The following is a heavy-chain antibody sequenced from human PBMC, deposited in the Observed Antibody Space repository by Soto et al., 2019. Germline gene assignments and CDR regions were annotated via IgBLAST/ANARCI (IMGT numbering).Heavy chain of an antibody. V-gene: IGHV3-23*01. D-gene: IGHD6-19*01. CDR1: GFIFSSYP. Sequence: GGSLRLSCPVPGFIFSSYPISWVRQAPGKGLEWVSSISGSGGSTYYAYSVKGRFTISRDNSKSTVYLQMDSLRAEDTAVYYCGRVLKTVGWENDVFDMWGQGTMVTVSS. CDR2: ISGSGGST. CDR3: GRVLKTVGWENDVFDM. J-gene: IGHJ3*02.